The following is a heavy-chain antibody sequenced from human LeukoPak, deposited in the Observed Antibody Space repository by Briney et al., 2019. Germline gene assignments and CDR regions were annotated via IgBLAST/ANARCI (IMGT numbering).Heavy chain of an antibody. CDR2: ISGSGGST. Sequence: PGGSLRLSCAASGFTFSSYAMSWLRQAPGKGLEWVSAISGSGGSTYYADSVKGRFTISRDNSKNTLYLQMNSLAAEDTAVYYCARAQPGTGWYSFDYWGQGTLVTVSS. J-gene: IGHJ4*02. CDR3: ARAQPGTGWYSFDY. D-gene: IGHD6-19*01. V-gene: IGHV3-23*01. CDR1: GFTFSSYA.